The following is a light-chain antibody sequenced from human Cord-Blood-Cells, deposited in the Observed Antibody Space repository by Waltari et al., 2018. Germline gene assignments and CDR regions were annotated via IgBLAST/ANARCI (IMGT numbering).Light chain of an antibody. V-gene: IGKV3-11*01. CDR3: QQRSNWPYT. Sequence: ELVLTQSPATLSLSPGEGATLSCRASQSVSSYLAWYQQKPGKAPRLLIYDASNRATGIPARFSGSGSGTDFTLTISSLEPEDFAVYYCQQRSNWPYTFGQGTKLEIK. CDR1: QSVSSY. J-gene: IGKJ2*01. CDR2: DAS.